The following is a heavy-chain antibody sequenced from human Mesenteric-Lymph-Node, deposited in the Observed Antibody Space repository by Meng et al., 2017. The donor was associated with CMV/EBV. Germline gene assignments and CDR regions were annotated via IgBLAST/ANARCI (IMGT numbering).Heavy chain of an antibody. J-gene: IGHJ6*02. D-gene: IGHD2-15*01. CDR2: ISYVGSNE. CDR3: ARDVVVYYYYGMDV. CDR1: GFTFSSYA. Sequence: GESLKISCAASGFTFSSYAMYWVRQAPGKGLEWVAVISYVGSNEYYADSVKGRFTISRDNSKNTLYLQMDSLRAEDTAVYYCARDVVVYYYYGMDVWGQGTTVTVS. V-gene: IGHV3-30*04.